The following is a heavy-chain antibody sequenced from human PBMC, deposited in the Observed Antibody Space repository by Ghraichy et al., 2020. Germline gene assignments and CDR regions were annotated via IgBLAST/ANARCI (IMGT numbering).Heavy chain of an antibody. CDR2: IYYSGST. V-gene: IGHV4-39*01. CDR3: ARLGPNIAAAGMPTFDY. J-gene: IGHJ4*02. Sequence: SQTLSLTCTVSGGSISSSSYYWGWIRQPPGKGLEWIGSIYYSGSTYYNPSLKSRVTISVDTSKNQFSLKLSSVTAADTAVYYCARLGPNIAAAGMPTFDYWGQGTLVTVSS. D-gene: IGHD6-13*01. CDR1: GGSISSSSYY.